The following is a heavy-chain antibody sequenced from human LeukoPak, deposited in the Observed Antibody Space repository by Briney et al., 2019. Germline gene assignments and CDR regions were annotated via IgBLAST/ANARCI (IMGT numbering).Heavy chain of an antibody. CDR1: GYRFTTYW. J-gene: IGHJ4*02. V-gene: IGHV5-51*01. CDR3: ARMIGLGEVSPYFDY. CDR2: IYPGDSDT. Sequence: GESLKISCKASGYRFTTYWIGWVRQMPGKGLEWMGIIYPGDSDTRYSPSFQGQVTISADKSISTTYLQWSSLKASDTAMYYCARMIGLGEVSPYFDYWGQGGLVTVSS. D-gene: IGHD3-16*02.